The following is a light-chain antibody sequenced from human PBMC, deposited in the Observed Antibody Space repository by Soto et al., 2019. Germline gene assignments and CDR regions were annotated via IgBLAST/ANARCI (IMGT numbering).Light chain of an antibody. V-gene: IGLV2-23*02. CDR2: EVI. CDR3: CSSGGSPTYV. Sequence: QSALTQPASVSGSPGQSITISCTGTSSDVGAYNYVSWYQHHPGKVPKLLIYEVINRPSGVSDRFSGSKSGNTASLTISGLKVEDEADYYCCSSGGSPTYVFGTGTKLTVL. CDR1: SSDVGAYNY. J-gene: IGLJ1*01.